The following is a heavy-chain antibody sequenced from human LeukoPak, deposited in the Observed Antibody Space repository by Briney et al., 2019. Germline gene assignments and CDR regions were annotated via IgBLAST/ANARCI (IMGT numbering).Heavy chain of an antibody. CDR2: IYYSGST. CDR3: ARRLIVVVPAEMGDFDY. Sequence: SETLSLTCTASGVSISSSSYYWGWIRQPPGKGLEWIGSIYYSGSTYYNPSLKSQVTISVDTSKNQFSLKLSSVTAADTAVYYCARRLIVVVPAEMGDFDYWGQGTLVTVSS. V-gene: IGHV4-39*01. CDR1: GVSISSSSYY. D-gene: IGHD2-2*01. J-gene: IGHJ4*02.